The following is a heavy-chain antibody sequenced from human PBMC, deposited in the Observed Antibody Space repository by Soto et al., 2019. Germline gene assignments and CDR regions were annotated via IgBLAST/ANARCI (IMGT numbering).Heavy chain of an antibody. CDR1: GGSISSSNW. V-gene: IGHV4-4*02. Sequence: PSETLSLTCAVSGGSISSSNWWSWVRQPPGKGLEWIGEIYHSGSTNYNPSLKSRVTISVDKSKNQFSLKLSSVTAADTAVYYCARAPLLLWFGELLMSGMDVWGQGTTVTVSS. J-gene: IGHJ6*02. CDR3: ARAPLLLWFGELLMSGMDV. D-gene: IGHD3-10*01. CDR2: IYHSGST.